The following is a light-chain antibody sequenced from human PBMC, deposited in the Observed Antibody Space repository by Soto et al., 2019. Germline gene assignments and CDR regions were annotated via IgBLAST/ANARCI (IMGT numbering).Light chain of an antibody. CDR1: QSVSSY. J-gene: IGKJ5*01. V-gene: IGKV3-11*01. Sequence: EIVLTQSPATLSLSPGERATLSCGASQSVSSYLAWYQQKPGQAPRLLIYDASNRATGIPARFSGSGSRTDFTLTISSLEHEDFAVYYCQQRSIFGQGTRLEIK. CDR3: QQRSI. CDR2: DAS.